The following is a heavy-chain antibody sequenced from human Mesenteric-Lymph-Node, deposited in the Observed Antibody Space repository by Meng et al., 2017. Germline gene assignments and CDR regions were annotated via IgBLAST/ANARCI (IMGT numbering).Heavy chain of an antibody. CDR1: GFTFDYYA. Sequence: GGSLRLSCVASGFTFDYYAVHWVRLVPGKGLEWVSGLDWKSGRIGYADSVKGRFTVSKGNAKNSLYLQMNSLRAEDTAVYYCARYYYDSSAYYYPLYYYGMDVWGQGTTVTVSS. CDR2: LDWKSGRI. J-gene: IGHJ6*02. D-gene: IGHD3-22*01. CDR3: ARYYYDSSAYYYPLYYYGMDV. V-gene: IGHV3-9*01.